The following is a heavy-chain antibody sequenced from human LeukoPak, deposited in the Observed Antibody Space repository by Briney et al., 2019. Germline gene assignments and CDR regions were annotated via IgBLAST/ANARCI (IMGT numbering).Heavy chain of an antibody. CDR1: GDSVSSKSAA. Sequence: QTLSLTCAISGDSVSSKSAAWNWIRQSPSRGLEWVGGAYLRSRGYNDYAASVKSRITIYPDTSKNQFSLQLNSVTPEDTAVYYCAKPSITMIGGVWGKGTTVTTSS. CDR3: AKPSITMIGGV. CDR2: AYLRSRGYN. D-gene: IGHD3-10*02. V-gene: IGHV6-1*01. J-gene: IGHJ6*04.